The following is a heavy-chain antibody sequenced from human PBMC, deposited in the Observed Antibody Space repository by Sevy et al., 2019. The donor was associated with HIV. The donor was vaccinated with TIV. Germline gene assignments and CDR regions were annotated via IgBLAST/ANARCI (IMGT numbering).Heavy chain of an antibody. V-gene: IGHV4-31*03. CDR3: ARTTVTTLSSARNNWFDP. CDR2: IYYTGTT. CDR1: GDSINNGDYY. J-gene: IGHJ5*02. Sequence: QSQTLSLTCTFSGDSINNGDYYWSWIRQHPGKGLEWIGKIYYTGTTYYNPSLKSRLRISVERSENTLSLSLRSVTAADTAVYYCARTTVTTLSSARNNWFDPWGQGTLVTVSS. D-gene: IGHD4-4*01.